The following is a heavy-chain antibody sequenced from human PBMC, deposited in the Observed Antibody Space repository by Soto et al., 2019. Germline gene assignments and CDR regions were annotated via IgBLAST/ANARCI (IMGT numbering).Heavy chain of an antibody. V-gene: IGHV3-74*01. CDR1: GFTFSSYW. CDR2: INSDGSGT. J-gene: IGHJ5*02. Sequence: EVQLVESGGGLVQPGGSLRLSCAASGFTFSSYWMHWVRQAPGKGLVWVSRINSDGSGTSYADSVKGRFTISRDNAKNTLYLQMNSLRAEDTAAYYCAREGSWWLYNWFDPWGQGTLVTVSS. D-gene: IGHD5-12*01. CDR3: AREGSWWLYNWFDP.